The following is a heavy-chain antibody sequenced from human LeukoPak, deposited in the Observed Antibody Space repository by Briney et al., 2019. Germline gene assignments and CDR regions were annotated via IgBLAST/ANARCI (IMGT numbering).Heavy chain of an antibody. CDR3: ARDQPGYFDY. CDR2: IYYSGST. CDR1: GGSISGYY. V-gene: IGHV4-39*07. D-gene: IGHD1-14*01. Sequence: PSETLSLTCTVSGGSISGYYWGWIRQPPGKGLEWIGSIYYSGSTYYNPSLKSRVTISVDTSKNQFSLKLSSVTAADTAVYYCARDQPGYFDYWGQGTLVTVSS. J-gene: IGHJ4*02.